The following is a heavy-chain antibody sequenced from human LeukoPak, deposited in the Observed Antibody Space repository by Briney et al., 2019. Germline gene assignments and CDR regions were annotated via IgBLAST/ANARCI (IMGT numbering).Heavy chain of an antibody. J-gene: IGHJ5*02. D-gene: IGHD5-24*01. Sequence: PSETLSLTCAVYGGSFSGHYWSWIRQPPGKGPEWIGEINHSGSTNYNPSLKSRVTISVDTSKNQFSLKVRSVTAADTAVYYCARVSGLNNFDPWGQGTLVTVSS. V-gene: IGHV4-34*01. CDR2: INHSGST. CDR3: ARVSGLNNFDP. CDR1: GGSFSGHY.